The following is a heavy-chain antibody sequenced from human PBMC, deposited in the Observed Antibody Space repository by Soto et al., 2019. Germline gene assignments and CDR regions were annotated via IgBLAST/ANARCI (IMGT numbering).Heavy chain of an antibody. Sequence: PSETLSLTCTVGSISTYYWNWIRQPPGKGLEWIGYIYYSGSTNYNPSLKNRVTISVNTSKNQFSLKQSSVTVADTAVYYCARVATITVSAFDIWGQGTMVTVSS. CDR3: ARVATITVSAFDI. J-gene: IGHJ3*02. CDR1: SISTYY. CDR2: IYYSGST. V-gene: IGHV4-59*01. D-gene: IGHD5-12*01.